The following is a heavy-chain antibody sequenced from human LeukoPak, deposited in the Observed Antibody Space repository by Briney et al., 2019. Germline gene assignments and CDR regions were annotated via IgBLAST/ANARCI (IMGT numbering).Heavy chain of an antibody. V-gene: IGHV5-51*01. Sequence: GESLQISCKGSGYSFSSHWVGWVRQMPGKGLEWMGIIYPGDSDTRYSPSFQGQVTISADKSISTAFPQWSSLKASDTAIYYCARHTTTGTDSWGQGTLVTVSS. CDR3: ARHTTTGTDS. J-gene: IGHJ4*02. D-gene: IGHD1-1*01. CDR2: IYPGDSDT. CDR1: GYSFSSHW.